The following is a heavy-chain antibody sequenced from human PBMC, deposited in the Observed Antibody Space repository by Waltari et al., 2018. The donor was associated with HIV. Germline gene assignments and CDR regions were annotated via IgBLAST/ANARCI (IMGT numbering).Heavy chain of an antibody. D-gene: IGHD3-10*01. CDR3: ARLPGFGVGMIDY. CDR1: GDSFTSYW. J-gene: IGHJ4*02. V-gene: IGHV5-51*01. CDR2: IYPGDSDT. Sequence: EVQLLQSGAEVKQPGESPEISCKGCGDSFTSYWIGWVRQMPGKGLEWMGIIYPGDSDTRYSPYFQGQVTISDDRSISTAYLQWSSLKASDTAMYYCARLPGFGVGMIDYWGQGTLVTVSS.